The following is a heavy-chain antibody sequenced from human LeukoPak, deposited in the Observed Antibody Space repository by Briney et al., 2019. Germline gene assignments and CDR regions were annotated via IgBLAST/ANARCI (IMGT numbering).Heavy chain of an antibody. D-gene: IGHD5-24*01. J-gene: IGHJ4*02. Sequence: GGSLRLSCEASGFTVSSNYMSWVRQAPGKGLEWVSVIYSGGSTYYADSVKGRFTISRDNSKNTLYLQMNSLRAEDTAVYYCARDFIGDGYNAFDYWGQGTLVTVSS. CDR1: GFTVSSNY. CDR2: IYSGGST. V-gene: IGHV3-66*02. CDR3: ARDFIGDGYNAFDY.